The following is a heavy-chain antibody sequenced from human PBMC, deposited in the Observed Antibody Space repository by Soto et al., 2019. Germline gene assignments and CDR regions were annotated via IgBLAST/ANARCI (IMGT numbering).Heavy chain of an antibody. J-gene: IGHJ4*02. CDR2: IIPLFGTA. D-gene: IGHD3-22*01. CDR3: ARDGTLYDSTAYYYLY. CDR1: GGTFSSYG. Sequence: PSVKVSCKASGGTFSSYGINWVRQAPGQGLEWMGGIIPLFGTANYAQKFQGRVTITADDSTSTAYMELSSLRSEDTAVYYCARDGTLYDSTAYYYLYWGQGTLVTVSS. V-gene: IGHV1-69*13.